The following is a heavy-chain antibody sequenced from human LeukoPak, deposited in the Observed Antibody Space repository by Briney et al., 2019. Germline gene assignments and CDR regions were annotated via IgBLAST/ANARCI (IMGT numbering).Heavy chain of an antibody. CDR2: IYTSGST. Sequence: SETLSLTCTVSGGSISSGSYCWSWIRQPAGKGLEWIGRIYTSGSTNYNPSLKSRVTISVDTSKNQFSLKLSSVTAADTAVYYCARDWLRTRPWYFDLWGRGTLVTVSS. CDR3: ARDWLRTRPWYFDL. J-gene: IGHJ2*01. CDR1: GGSISSGSYC. D-gene: IGHD3-22*01. V-gene: IGHV4-61*02.